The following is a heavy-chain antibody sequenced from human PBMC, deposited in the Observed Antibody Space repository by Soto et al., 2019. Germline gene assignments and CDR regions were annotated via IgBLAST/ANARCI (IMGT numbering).Heavy chain of an antibody. D-gene: IGHD2-15*01. J-gene: IGHJ4*02. V-gene: IGHV1-46*03. CDR1: GYTFTSYY. CDR3: ARVYCSGGRCYSIDY. Sequence: QVQLVQSGAEVKKPGASVKVSCKASGYTFTSYYMHWVRQAPGQGLEWMGIINPSGGSTSYAQKFQGRVTMTRYTSTSTVYMELSSLRSEDTAVYYCARVYCSGGRCYSIDYWGQGTLFTVSS. CDR2: INPSGGST.